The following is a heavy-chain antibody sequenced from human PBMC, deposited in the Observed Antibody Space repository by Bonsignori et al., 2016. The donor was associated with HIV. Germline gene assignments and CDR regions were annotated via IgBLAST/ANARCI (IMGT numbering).Heavy chain of an antibody. V-gene: IGHV3-21*01. CDR2: ISSSSSYI. CDR3: ARDEVGATHFDY. J-gene: IGHJ4*02. D-gene: IGHD1-26*01. Sequence: WIRQPPGKGLEWVSSISSSSSYIYYADSVKGRFTISRDNAKNSLYLQMNSLRAEDTAVYYCARDEVGATHFDYWGQGTLVTVSS.